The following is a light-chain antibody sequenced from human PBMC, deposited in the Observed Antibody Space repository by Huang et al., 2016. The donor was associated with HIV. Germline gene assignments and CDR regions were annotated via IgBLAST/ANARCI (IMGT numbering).Light chain of an antibody. J-gene: IGKJ4*01. V-gene: IGKV1-5*03. CDR3: QQYHTYPLT. Sequence: DIQMTQSPSTLSASVGDRVTITCRASQSINTLLVWYQRKPGKAPKPLIYKASSLESGVPSRFSGRGSGTEFTLTIRSLQPDDFATYYCQQYHTYPLTFGGGTKVDIK. CDR1: QSINTL. CDR2: KAS.